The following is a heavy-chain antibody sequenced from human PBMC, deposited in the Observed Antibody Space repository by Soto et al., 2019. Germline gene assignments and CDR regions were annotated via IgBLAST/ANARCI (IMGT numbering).Heavy chain of an antibody. D-gene: IGHD1-26*01. CDR2: ITYDGNTK. V-gene: IGHV3-30-3*01. CDR1: GFTFSSYV. J-gene: IGHJ4*02. CDR3: ARDPVTGSPEYFDF. Sequence: GGSLRLSCAASGFTFSSYVMHWVRQAPGKGLEWVAVITYDGNTKKYANSVKGRFTIARDNSWNTLYLQMNSLSPEDVGVYYCARDPVTGSPEYFDFWGQGTLVTVSS.